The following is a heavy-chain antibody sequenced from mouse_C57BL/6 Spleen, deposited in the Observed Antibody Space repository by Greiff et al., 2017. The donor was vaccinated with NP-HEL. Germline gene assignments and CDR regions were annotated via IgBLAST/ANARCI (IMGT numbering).Heavy chain of an antibody. J-gene: IGHJ3*01. CDR1: GYTFTSYW. CDR3: ARGPYYYGTETWFAY. CDR2: INPSNGGT. Sequence: VQLQQPGTELVKPGASVKLSCKASGYTFTSYWMHWVKQRPGQGLEWIGNINPSNGGTNYNEKFKSKATLTVDKSSSTAYMQLSSLTSEDSAVYYCARGPYYYGTETWFAYWGQGTLVTVSA. D-gene: IGHD1-1*01. V-gene: IGHV1-53*01.